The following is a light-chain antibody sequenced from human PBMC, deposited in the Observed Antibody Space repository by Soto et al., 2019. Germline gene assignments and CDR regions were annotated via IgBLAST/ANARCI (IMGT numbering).Light chain of an antibody. CDR2: SNN. CDR3: AAWDDSLNAWV. J-gene: IGLJ3*02. V-gene: IGLV1-44*01. CDR1: SSNIGSNT. Sequence: QSVLTQPPSASGTPGQRVTISCSGSSSNIGSNTVNWYQQLPGTAPKRLIYSNNQRPSGVPDRFSGSMFGTSASLAISGLLSEDEADYYCAAWDDSLNAWVFGGGTKVTVL.